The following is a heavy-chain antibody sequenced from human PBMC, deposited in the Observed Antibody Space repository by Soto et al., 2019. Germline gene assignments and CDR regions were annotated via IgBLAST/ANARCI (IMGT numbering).Heavy chain of an antibody. V-gene: IGHV3-23*01. D-gene: IGHD4-17*01. Sequence: GGSLRLSCAASGFTITTYTMNWIRQAPGKGLEWVSAISGSGFSTYYADSVRGRFTISRDTSKNTLYLQMDSLRAEDAALYYCAKDGFVTTPSDYFYVSGGNPPVGYWGQGTVVTVSS. J-gene: IGHJ4*02. CDR2: ISGSGFST. CDR1: GFTITTYT. CDR3: AKDGFVTTPSDYFYVSGGNPPVGY.